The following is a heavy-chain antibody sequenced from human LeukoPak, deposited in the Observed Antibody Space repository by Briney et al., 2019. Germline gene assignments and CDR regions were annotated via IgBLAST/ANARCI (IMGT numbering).Heavy chain of an antibody. CDR1: GFTFSSYE. V-gene: IGHV3-48*03. CDR2: ISSSGSTI. CDR3: ARFDFWSSYGMDV. J-gene: IGHJ6*02. Sequence: GGSLRLSCAASGFTFSSYEMNWVRQAPGKGLEWVSYISSSGSTIYYADPVKGRFTISRDNAKNSLYLQMNSLRDEDTAVYYCARFDFWSSYGMDVWGQGTTVTVSS. D-gene: IGHD3-3*01.